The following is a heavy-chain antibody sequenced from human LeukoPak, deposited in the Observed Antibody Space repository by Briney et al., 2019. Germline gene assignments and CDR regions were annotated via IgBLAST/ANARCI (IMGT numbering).Heavy chain of an antibody. CDR2: ISGSGGST. CDR3: AKSAYYDASGYYREYYFDY. D-gene: IGHD3-22*01. Sequence: GGSLRLSCVSSGFSFSNYAMSWVRQAPGKGLKWVSSISGSGGSTHYADSVKGRFTISRDKTKNTLYLQMNSLRAEDTAVYYCAKSAYYDASGYYREYYFDYWGQGTLVTVSS. V-gene: IGHV3-23*01. CDR1: GFSFSNYA. J-gene: IGHJ4*02.